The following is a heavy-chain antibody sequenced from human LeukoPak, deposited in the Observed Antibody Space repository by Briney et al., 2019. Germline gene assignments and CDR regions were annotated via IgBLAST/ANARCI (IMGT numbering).Heavy chain of an antibody. D-gene: IGHD4-23*01. CDR2: IIPIFGTA. J-gene: IGHJ4*02. CDR3: ARGRPHGNDY. V-gene: IGHV1-69*13. Sequence: EAPVKVSCKASGGTFSSYAISWVRQAPGQGLEWMGGIIPIFGTANYAQKFQGRVTITADESTSTAYMELSSLRSEDTAVYYCARGRPHGNDYWGQGTLVTVSS. CDR1: GGTFSSYA.